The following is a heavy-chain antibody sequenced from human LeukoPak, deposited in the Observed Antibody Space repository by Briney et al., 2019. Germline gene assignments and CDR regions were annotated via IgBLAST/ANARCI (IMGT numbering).Heavy chain of an antibody. CDR3: AREHPIVGAPYDY. D-gene: IGHD1-26*01. V-gene: IGHV3-7*01. Sequence: GGSLRLSCAASGFTFSSYWMSWVRQAPGKGLEWVANIKQDGSEKYYVDSVKGRFTISRVNAKNSLYLQMNSLRVEDTAVYYCAREHPIVGAPYDYWGQGTLVTVSS. CDR1: GFTFSSYW. J-gene: IGHJ4*02. CDR2: IKQDGSEK.